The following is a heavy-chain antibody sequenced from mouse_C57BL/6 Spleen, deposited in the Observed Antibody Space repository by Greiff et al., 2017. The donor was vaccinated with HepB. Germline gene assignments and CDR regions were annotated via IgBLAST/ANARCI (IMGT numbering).Heavy chain of an antibody. CDR1: GYAFSSSW. CDR3: ARGSNYDYAMDY. D-gene: IGHD2-5*01. CDR2: IYPGDGDT. J-gene: IGHJ4*01. Sequence: QLQQSGPELVKPGASVKISCKASGYAFSSSWMNWVKQRPGKGLEWIGRIYPGDGDTNYNGKFKGKATLTADKSSSTAYMQLSSLTSEDSAVYFCARGSNYDYAMDYWGQGTSVTVSS. V-gene: IGHV1-82*01.